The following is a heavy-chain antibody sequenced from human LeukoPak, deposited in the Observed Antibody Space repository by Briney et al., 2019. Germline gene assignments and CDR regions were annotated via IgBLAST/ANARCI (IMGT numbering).Heavy chain of an antibody. CDR2: IRVSGGRT. CDR1: GFTFSSYS. CDR3: AKPKIAVEPRDAFDI. V-gene: IGHV3-23*01. J-gene: IGHJ3*02. Sequence: GGSLRLSCAASGFTFSSYSMSWVSHAPGTGLEWDSAIRVSGGRTSYADSVKGRFTISRDNSKNTLYLQMNSVRAEDTAVYYCAKPKIAVEPRDAFDIWGQGTMVTVSS. D-gene: IGHD6-19*01.